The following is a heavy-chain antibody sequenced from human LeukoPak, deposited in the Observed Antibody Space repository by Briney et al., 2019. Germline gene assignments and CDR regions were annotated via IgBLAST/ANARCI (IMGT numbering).Heavy chain of an antibody. V-gene: IGHV3-21*01. CDR1: GFSLSDYT. J-gene: IGHJ4*02. CDR2: ISSSSRYI. Sequence: GGSLRLSCAASGFSLSDYTMTWVRQAPGQGLEWVSSISSSSRYISYADTVKGRFTISRDNGKNSLYLQMNSLRAEDTAVYYCARDEARGYDFRPQDYWGQGTLVTVSS. CDR3: ARDEARGYDFRPQDY. D-gene: IGHD5-12*01.